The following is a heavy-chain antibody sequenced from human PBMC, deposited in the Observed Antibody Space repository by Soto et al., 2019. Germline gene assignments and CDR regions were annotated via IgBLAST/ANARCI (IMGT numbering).Heavy chain of an antibody. D-gene: IGHD6-19*01. CDR2: ISHSGST. J-gene: IGHJ4*02. CDR3: ASRGLLPDY. CDR1: GGSTHSGGYS. V-gene: IGHV4-30-2*01. Sequence: QLQLQESGSGLVKPSQTLSLTCAVSGGSTHSGGYSWSWLRQPPGKGLEWIGYISHSGSTYYNPSLKSRVTISVDTSKNQFSLRLSSVTAAATAVYDGASRGLLPDYCGQGTLVTVSS.